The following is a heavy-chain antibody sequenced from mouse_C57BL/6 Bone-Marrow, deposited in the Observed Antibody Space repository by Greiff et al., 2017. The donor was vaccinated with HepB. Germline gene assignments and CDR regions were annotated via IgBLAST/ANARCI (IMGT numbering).Heavy chain of an antibody. CDR2: ILPGSGST. J-gene: IGHJ1*03. CDR3: ARGINYYGSSYWYFDV. CDR1: GYTFTGYW. V-gene: IGHV1-9*01. D-gene: IGHD1-1*01. Sequence: QVQLQQSGAELMKPGASVKLSCKATGYTFTGYWIEWVKQRPGHGLEWIGEILPGSGSTNYNEKFKGKATVTADTSSNTAYMQLSSLTTEDSAIYYCARGINYYGSSYWYFDVWGTGTTVTVSS.